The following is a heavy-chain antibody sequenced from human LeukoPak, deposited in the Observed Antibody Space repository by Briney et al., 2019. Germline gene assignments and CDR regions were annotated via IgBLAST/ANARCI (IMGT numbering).Heavy chain of an antibody. D-gene: IGHD6-13*01. CDR1: GYNFTPYW. CDR2: TFAGYSYT. J-gene: IGHJ4*02. Sequence: GESLKISCKSSGYNFTPYWIVWVRQMPGKGLEWMGITFAGYSYTIYSPSFQGQVTISVDKSISTAYLQWSSLKASDTAMYYCARLMGSSWYYFDYWGQGTLVTVSS. CDR3: ARLMGSSWYYFDY. V-gene: IGHV5-51*01.